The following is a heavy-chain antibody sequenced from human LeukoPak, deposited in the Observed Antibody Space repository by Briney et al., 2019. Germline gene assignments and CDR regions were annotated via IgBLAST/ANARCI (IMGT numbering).Heavy chain of an antibody. D-gene: IGHD3-10*01. CDR1: GGSINSYY. CDR3: ARGGLWFGESN. Sequence: SETLSLPCTVSGGSINSYYWSWIRQPPGKGLQWIGCIHYSGSTNYNPSLKSRVTISVDTSKNQFSLKLSSVTAADTAVYYCARGGLWFGESNWGQGTLVTVSS. CDR2: IHYSGST. J-gene: IGHJ4*02. V-gene: IGHV4-59*12.